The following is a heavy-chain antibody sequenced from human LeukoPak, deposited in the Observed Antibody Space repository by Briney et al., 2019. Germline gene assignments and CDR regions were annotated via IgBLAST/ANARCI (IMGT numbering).Heavy chain of an antibody. CDR3: AKDTEWWSSPYYFDY. CDR2: ISGSGGST. J-gene: IGHJ4*02. D-gene: IGHD2-15*01. V-gene: IGHV3-23*01. Sequence: GGSLRLSCAASGFTFSSYAMSWVRQAPGKGLEWVSAISGSGGSTYYADSVKGRFTISRDNSKNTLYLQMNSLRAEDTAVYYCAKDTEWWSSPYYFDYWGQGTLVTVSS. CDR1: GFTFSSYA.